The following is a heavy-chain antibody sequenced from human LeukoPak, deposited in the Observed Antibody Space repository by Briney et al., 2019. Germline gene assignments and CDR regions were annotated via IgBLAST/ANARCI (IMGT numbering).Heavy chain of an antibody. CDR1: GYTFTGYY. J-gene: IGHJ4*02. V-gene: IGHV1-2*02. CDR3: ARAQVEYCSGGRCYSGY. D-gene: IGHD2-15*01. CDR2: INPNSGGT. Sequence: ASVKVSCKASGYTFTGYYIHWVRQAPGQGLEWMGWINPNSGGTNYAQKFQGRVTMTRDTSISTVYMELSRLRSDDTAVYYCARAQVEYCSGGRCYSGYRGQGTLVTVSS.